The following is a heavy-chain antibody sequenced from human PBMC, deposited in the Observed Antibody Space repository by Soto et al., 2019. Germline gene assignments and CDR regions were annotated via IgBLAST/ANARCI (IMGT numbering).Heavy chain of an antibody. V-gene: IGHV4-59*01. Sequence: KPSETLSLTCNVSGGSIYTYYWNWIRQSPGKGLEWIGYISDGGSTNYNPSLKSRVTISVDTSKKQVSLKLSSVTAADTGIYYCARARITMVREVIKYNMDVWGQGTTVTVSS. CDR2: ISDGGST. J-gene: IGHJ6*02. D-gene: IGHD3-10*01. CDR3: ARARITMVREVIKYNMDV. CDR1: GGSIYTYY.